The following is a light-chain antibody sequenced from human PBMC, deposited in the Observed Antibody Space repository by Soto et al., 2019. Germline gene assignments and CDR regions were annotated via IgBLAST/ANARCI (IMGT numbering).Light chain of an antibody. CDR2: DVS. Sequence: QSVLTQPASVSGSPGQSITISCTGTSSDVGGYNYVSWYQQHPGKAPKLMIFDVSNRPSGVSNRFSGSKSGNTASLTISGLQDEDEADYYCSSYTSSSTRVFGTGTKVTVL. J-gene: IGLJ1*01. CDR1: SSDVGGYNY. V-gene: IGLV2-14*01. CDR3: SSYTSSSTRV.